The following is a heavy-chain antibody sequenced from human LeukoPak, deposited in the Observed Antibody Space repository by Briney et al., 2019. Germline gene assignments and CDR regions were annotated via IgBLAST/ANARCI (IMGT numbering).Heavy chain of an antibody. V-gene: IGHV1-69*01. CDR2: VTPILGTT. CDR1: GSTFSRSA. D-gene: IGHD1-26*01. CDR3: ARDDGSATMGFDS. J-gene: IGHJ4*02. Sequence: SVKVSCKASGSTFSRSAISWVRQAPGQGLEWMGGVTPILGTTNYTQRFQDRVSITSDDSTSTSYMEFRNLRSVDTAVYYCARDDGSATMGFDSWGQGTLVTVSS.